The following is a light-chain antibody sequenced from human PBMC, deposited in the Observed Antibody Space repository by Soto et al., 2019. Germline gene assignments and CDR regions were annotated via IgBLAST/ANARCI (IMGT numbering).Light chain of an antibody. V-gene: IGKV1-5*01. Sequence: DIQMTQSPSTLSASVGDRVTITCRASQSINSWLAWYQQKPGKAPQILIYDASTLKSGVPSRFSASGSGTEFTLIISSLQPDDFATYYCQQSYSSPPTFGQGTKVEIK. CDR1: QSINSW. CDR2: DAS. CDR3: QQSYSSPPT. J-gene: IGKJ1*01.